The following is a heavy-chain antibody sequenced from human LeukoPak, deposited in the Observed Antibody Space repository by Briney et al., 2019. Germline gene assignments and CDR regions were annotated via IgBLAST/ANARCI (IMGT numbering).Heavy chain of an antibody. CDR3: ATHFYYGSGSPKLYFDY. V-gene: IGHV4-38-2*02. D-gene: IGHD3-10*01. J-gene: IGHJ4*02. Sequence: SETLSLTCTVSSYSISSGYYWGWIRQPPGKGLEWIGSIYHSGSTYYNPSLKSRVTISVDTSKNQFSLKLSSVTAADTAVYYCATHFYYGSGSPKLYFDYWGQGTLVTVSS. CDR1: SYSISSGYY. CDR2: IYHSGST.